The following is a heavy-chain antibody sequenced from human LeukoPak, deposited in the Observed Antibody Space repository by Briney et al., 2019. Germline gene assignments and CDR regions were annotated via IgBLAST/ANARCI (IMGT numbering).Heavy chain of an antibody. CDR3: TREDNWYFDL. J-gene: IGHJ2*01. CDR2: VSTDSTYT. Sequence: GGSLRLSCTASGFTFSDYYITWIRQAPGKGMEWLSYVSTDSTYTNYADSVKGRFTISRDNAKSSLYLQLNSLTAEDTDVYYCTREDNWYFDLWGRGTLVTVSS. CDR1: GFTFSDYY. V-gene: IGHV3-11*05.